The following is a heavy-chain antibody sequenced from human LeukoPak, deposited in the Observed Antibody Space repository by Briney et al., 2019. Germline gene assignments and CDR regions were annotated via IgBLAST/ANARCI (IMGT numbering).Heavy chain of an antibody. D-gene: IGHD2-2*01. Sequence: GGSLRLSCAASGFTFSSYEMNWVRQAPGKGLEWVSYISSSGSTIYYADSVKGRFTISRDNSKNTLYLQMNSLRAEDTAVYYCERADYQLLSPSYNWFDHWGQGTLVTVSS. CDR3: ERADYQLLSPSYNWFDH. CDR1: GFTFSSYE. J-gene: IGHJ5*02. CDR2: ISSSGSTI. V-gene: IGHV3-48*03.